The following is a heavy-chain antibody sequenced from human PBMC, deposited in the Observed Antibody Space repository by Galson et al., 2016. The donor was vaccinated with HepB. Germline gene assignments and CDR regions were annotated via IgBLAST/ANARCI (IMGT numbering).Heavy chain of an antibody. CDR2: INPNNGDT. D-gene: IGHD3-10*01. Sequence: SVKVSCKASGHIITGYYINWVRQAPGQGLEWMGWINPNNGDTTYAQKFQGRVTMTRDTTIGTAYMDLRSLRSGDTAVYYCARGPSFLGDSYGSDVWGQGTLVTVSS. CDR3: ARGPSFLGDSYGSDV. J-gene: IGHJ4*02. CDR1: GHIITGYY. V-gene: IGHV1-2*02.